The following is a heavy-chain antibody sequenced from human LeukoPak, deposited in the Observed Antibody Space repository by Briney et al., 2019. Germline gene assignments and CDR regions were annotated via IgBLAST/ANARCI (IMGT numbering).Heavy chain of an antibody. V-gene: IGHV3-30*02. CDR2: IRYDGSNK. CDR1: GFTFSSYG. CDR3: AKDQYYYDSSGGFDY. J-gene: IGHJ4*02. D-gene: IGHD3-22*01. Sequence: GGSLRLSGAASGFTFSSYGMHWVRQAPGKGLEWVAFIRYDGSNKYYADSVKGRFTISRDNSKNTLYLQMNSLRAEDTAVYYCAKDQYYYDSSGGFDYWGQGTLVTVSS.